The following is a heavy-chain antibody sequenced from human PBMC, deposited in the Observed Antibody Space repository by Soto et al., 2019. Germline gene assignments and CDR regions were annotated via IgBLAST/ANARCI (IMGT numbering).Heavy chain of an antibody. CDR2: IYSGGST. J-gene: IGHJ4*02. V-gene: IGHV3-66*01. Sequence: EVQLVESGGGLVQPGGSLRLSCAASGFTVSSNYMSWVRQAPGKGLEWVSVIYSGGSTYYADSVKGRFTISRDNSKNTLYLKMNSLRAEDTAVYYCARGSNCSGGSCYPKRGNYFDYWGQGTLVTVSS. CDR1: GFTVSSNY. D-gene: IGHD2-15*01. CDR3: ARGSNCSGGSCYPKRGNYFDY.